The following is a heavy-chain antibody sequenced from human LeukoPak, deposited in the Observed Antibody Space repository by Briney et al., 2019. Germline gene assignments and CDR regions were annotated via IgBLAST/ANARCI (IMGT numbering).Heavy chain of an antibody. CDR2: INGDGSTT. J-gene: IGHJ4*02. CDR3: CAVVAALPR. CDR1: GFSFSTNW. V-gene: IGHV3-74*01. Sequence: GGSLRLSCAASGFSFSTNWMHWVRQAPGKGPVWVSRINGDGSTTTYADSVKGRFTISRDNAKNALYLQMNSLRAEDTAVYYCCAVVAALPRWGQGALVTVSS. D-gene: IGHD2-15*01.